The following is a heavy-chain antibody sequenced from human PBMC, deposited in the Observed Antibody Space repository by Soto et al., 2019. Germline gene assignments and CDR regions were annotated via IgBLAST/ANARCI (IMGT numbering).Heavy chain of an antibody. D-gene: IGHD4-17*01. CDR1: GFTFSSYA. CDR3: AKGPLPHDYGHNWFDP. J-gene: IGHJ5*02. Sequence: GGSLRLSCAASGFTFSSYAMSWVRQAPGKGLEWVSAISGSGGSTYYADSVKGRFTISRDNSKNTLYLQMNSLRAEDTAVYYCAKGPLPHDYGHNWFDPWGQGTLVTVSS. CDR2: ISGSGGST. V-gene: IGHV3-23*01.